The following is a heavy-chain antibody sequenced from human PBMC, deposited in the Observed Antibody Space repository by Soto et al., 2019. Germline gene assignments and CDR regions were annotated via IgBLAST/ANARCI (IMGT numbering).Heavy chain of an antibody. J-gene: IGHJ5*02. D-gene: IGHD4-4*01. Sequence: EVQLVESGGGLVQPGGSLRLSCTASGLTFNNYWMHWVHQAPGKGPVWVPRINGDGRTTTYAESVRGRFTISRDNAKQTVYLQMNTLRAEDTAVYYCVGGIYLGAGTFYLTNHWGQGSLVTVTS. CDR2: INGDGRTT. V-gene: IGHV3-74*01. CDR3: VGGIYLGAGTFYLTNH. CDR1: GLTFNNYW.